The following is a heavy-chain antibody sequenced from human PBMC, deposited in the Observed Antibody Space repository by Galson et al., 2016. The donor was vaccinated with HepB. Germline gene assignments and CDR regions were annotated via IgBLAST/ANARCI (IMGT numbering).Heavy chain of an antibody. J-gene: IGHJ5*02. CDR3: ARDRGGSGWYNWFDP. CDR2: ISYGYSI. Sequence: SLRLSCAASGFSFSDYAIHWVRQAPGKGPEWLSIISYGYSIYYADSVKGRFTISSDNSKNTVYLQMNNLRREDTALYYCARDRGGSGWYNWFDPWGQGTLVTVSS. V-gene: IGHV3-30*04. CDR1: GFSFSDYA. D-gene: IGHD6-13*01.